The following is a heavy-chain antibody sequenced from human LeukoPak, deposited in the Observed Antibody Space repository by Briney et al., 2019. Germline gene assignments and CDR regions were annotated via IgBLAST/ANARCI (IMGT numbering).Heavy chain of an antibody. J-gene: IGHJ4*02. CDR2: IIPIFGTA. CDR1: GGTFSSYA. Sequence: SVKVSCKASGGTFSSYAISWVRQAPGQGLEWMGRIIPIFGTANYAQKFQGRVTIPTDESTSTAYMELSSLRSEDTAVYYCARDLGTTNSFDYWGQGTLVTVSS. V-gene: IGHV1-69*05. D-gene: IGHD1-7*01. CDR3: ARDLGTTNSFDY.